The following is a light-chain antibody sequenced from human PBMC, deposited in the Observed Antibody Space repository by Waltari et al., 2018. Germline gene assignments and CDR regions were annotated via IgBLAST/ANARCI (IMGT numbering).Light chain of an antibody. Sequence: QSALTQPASVSGSPGQSITISCTGTGSDVGCYTFVSWYQQHPRKAPNLIIYEVTNRPSGVSNRFSGSKSGNTASLTISGLQAEDEADYYCNSYASSTTQVFGTGTKVVVL. CDR1: GSDVGCYTF. CDR3: NSYASSTTQV. J-gene: IGLJ1*01. CDR2: EVT. V-gene: IGLV2-14*01.